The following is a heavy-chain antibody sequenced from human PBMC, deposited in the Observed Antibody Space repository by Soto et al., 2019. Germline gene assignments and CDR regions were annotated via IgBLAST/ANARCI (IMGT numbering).Heavy chain of an antibody. J-gene: IGHJ4*02. CDR1: GFMFNAYW. CDR2: INSDGTAA. D-gene: IGHD1-26*01. Sequence: EVQLVDSGGGLVQPGGSMTLSCAASGFMFNAYWMNWVRQAPGKGPVWVARINSDGTAAYYADSVKGRFTFSRDNSKNTLYLQMNSLRVDDTAVYYCARDLYSGCDYWGQGTLVTVSS. V-gene: IGHV3-74*01. CDR3: ARDLYSGCDY.